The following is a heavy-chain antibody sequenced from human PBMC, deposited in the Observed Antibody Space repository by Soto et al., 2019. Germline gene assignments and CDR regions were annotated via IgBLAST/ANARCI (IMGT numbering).Heavy chain of an antibody. CDR2: IDNSGGIT. CDR1: GFTFSTYA. J-gene: IGHJ4*02. CDR3: ARGRGYFDSSDYYEDF. V-gene: IGHV3-23*05. D-gene: IGHD3-22*01. Sequence: PGGSLRLSCAASGFTFSTYAMSWVRQAPGKGLEWVSTIDNSGGITYYADSVKGRFTISRDNSKNTLYLQMNSLRAEDTAVYYCARGRGYFDSSDYYEDFWGQGTKVTVSS.